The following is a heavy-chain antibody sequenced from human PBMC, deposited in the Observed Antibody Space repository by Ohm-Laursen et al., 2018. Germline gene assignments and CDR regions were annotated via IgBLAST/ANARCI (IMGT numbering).Heavy chain of an antibody. CDR3: ARGRGEYDGMDV. V-gene: IGHV1-8*01. CDR1: GYTFTSYG. D-gene: IGHD3-16*01. J-gene: IGHJ6*02. Sequence: GSSVKVSCKASGYTFTSYGINWVRQATGQGLEWMGWMNPNSGNTGYAQKFQGRVTMTRNTSISTAYMELSSLRSEDTAVYYCARGRGEYDGMDVWGQGTTVTVSS. CDR2: MNPNSGNT.